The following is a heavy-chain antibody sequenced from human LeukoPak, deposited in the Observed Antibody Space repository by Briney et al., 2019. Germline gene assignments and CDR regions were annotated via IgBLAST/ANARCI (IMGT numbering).Heavy chain of an antibody. CDR2: ISYDGSQT. Sequence: GGSLRLSCAASGFIFSSNAVHWVRQAPGKGLEWVAVISYDGSQTYYANSVKGRFTISRDSSKNTVYLQMNSLNPEDTAVYYCARGSSISCYSRGDYWGQGTLVTVSS. D-gene: IGHD2-2*01. V-gene: IGHV3-30*04. CDR3: ARGSSISCYSRGDY. CDR1: GFIFSSNA. J-gene: IGHJ4*02.